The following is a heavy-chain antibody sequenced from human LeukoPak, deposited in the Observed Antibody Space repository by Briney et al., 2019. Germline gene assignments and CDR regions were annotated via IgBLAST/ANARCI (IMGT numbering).Heavy chain of an antibody. Sequence: QPGGSLRLSCAASGFTFSSYAMSWVRQAPGKGLEWVSAISGSGGSTYYADSVKGRFTISRDNSKNTLYLQMNSLRAEDTAVYYCAKDRSVYCSGGSCYRPYDAFDIWGQGTMVTVSS. D-gene: IGHD2-15*01. CDR1: GFTFSSYA. J-gene: IGHJ3*02. CDR2: ISGSGGST. CDR3: AKDRSVYCSGGSCYRPYDAFDI. V-gene: IGHV3-23*01.